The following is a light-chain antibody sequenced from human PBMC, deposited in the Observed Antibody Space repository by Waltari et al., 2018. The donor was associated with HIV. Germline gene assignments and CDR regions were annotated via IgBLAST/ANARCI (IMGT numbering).Light chain of an antibody. CDR3: QQYDDWTV. CDR2: DTS. J-gene: IGKJ4*01. V-gene: IGKV3-15*01. Sequence: EAVMTQSPATLSVSPGETATLSCRASHGINNNLAWYQQKPGQAPRLLIFDTSARATGIPDSVSGSGSGTEFTLTISSLQSEDFAVYYCQQYDDWTVFGGGTKVDIK. CDR1: HGINNN.